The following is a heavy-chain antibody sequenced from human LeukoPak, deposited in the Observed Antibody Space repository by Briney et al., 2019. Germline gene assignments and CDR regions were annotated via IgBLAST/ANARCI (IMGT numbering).Heavy chain of an antibody. D-gene: IGHD2-2*01. CDR1: GGSISSGGYY. Sequence: SETLSLTCTVSGGSISSGGYYWSWIRQHPGKGLEWIGYIYYSGSTYYNPSLKSRVTISVDTSKNQFSLKLSSVTAADTAVYHCARVCPAGQLRDFDYWGQGTLVTVSS. CDR3: ARVCPAGQLRDFDY. CDR2: IYYSGST. J-gene: IGHJ4*02. V-gene: IGHV4-31*03.